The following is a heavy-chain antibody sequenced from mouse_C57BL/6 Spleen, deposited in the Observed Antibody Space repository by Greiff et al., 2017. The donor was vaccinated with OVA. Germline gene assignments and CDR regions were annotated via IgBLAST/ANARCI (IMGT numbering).Heavy chain of an antibody. CDR3: ARSYEMDY. CDR2: IWSGGST. V-gene: IGHV2-2*01. J-gene: IGHJ4*01. Sequence: VKLMESGPGLVQPSQSLSITCTVSGFSLTSYGAHFFRQSPGKGLSLLGVIWSGGSTDYNAAFISRLSISKDNSKSQVFFKMNSLQADDTAIYYCARSYEMDYWGQGTSVTVSS. CDR1: GFSLTSYG. D-gene: IGHD2-12*01.